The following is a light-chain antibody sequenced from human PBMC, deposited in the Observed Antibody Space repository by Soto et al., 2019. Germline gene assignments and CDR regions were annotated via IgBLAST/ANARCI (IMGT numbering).Light chain of an antibody. CDR1: QSVSSSY. Sequence: EIVLTQSPGTRSLSPGERATLSCRASQSVSSSYLAWYQHKPGQAPRLLIYGASSRATGIPDRFSGSGSGTVFPLTISRLEPEYFSVYYCQQYGSSPRFTFGPGTKVDIK. CDR2: GAS. J-gene: IGKJ3*01. CDR3: QQYGSSPRFT. V-gene: IGKV3-20*01.